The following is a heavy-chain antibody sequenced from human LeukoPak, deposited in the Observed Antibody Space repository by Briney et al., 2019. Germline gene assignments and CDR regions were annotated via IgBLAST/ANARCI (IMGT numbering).Heavy chain of an antibody. CDR2: INPSGGST. V-gene: IGHV1-46*01. CDR1: GYTFTGYY. J-gene: IGHJ3*02. Sequence: ASVKVSCTASGYTFTGYYMHWVRQAPGQGLEWMGIINPSGGSTSYAQKFQGRVTMTRDTSTSTVYMELSSLRSEDTAVYYCARARMRGIAVAGIRGDAFDIWGQGTMVTVSS. CDR3: ARARMRGIAVAGIRGDAFDI. D-gene: IGHD6-19*01.